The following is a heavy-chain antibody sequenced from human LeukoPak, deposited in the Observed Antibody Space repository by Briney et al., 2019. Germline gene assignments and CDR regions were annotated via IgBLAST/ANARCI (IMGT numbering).Heavy chain of an antibody. Sequence: PSETLSLTCTVSGGSISSSSYYWSWIRQPPGKGLEWIGYIYYSGSTNYNPSLKSRVTISVDTSKNQFSLKLSSVTAADTAVYYCARDFSGYYNYWGQGTLVTVSS. CDR1: GGSISSSSYY. CDR2: IYYSGST. J-gene: IGHJ4*02. V-gene: IGHV4-61*01. D-gene: IGHD3-22*01. CDR3: ARDFSGYYNY.